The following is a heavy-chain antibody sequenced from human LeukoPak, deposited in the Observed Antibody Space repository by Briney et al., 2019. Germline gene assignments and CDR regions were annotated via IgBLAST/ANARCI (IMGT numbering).Heavy chain of an antibody. CDR3: ARDSRKSGSYYQGFY. CDR2: ISAYNGNT. CDR1: GYTFTSYG. Sequence: GASVKVSCKASGYTFTSYGISWVRQAPGQGLEWMGWISAYNGNTNYAQKLQGRVTMTTDTSTSTAYMELRSLRSDDTAVYYCARDSRKSGSYYQGFYWGQGTLVTVSS. J-gene: IGHJ4*02. V-gene: IGHV1-18*01. D-gene: IGHD1-26*01.